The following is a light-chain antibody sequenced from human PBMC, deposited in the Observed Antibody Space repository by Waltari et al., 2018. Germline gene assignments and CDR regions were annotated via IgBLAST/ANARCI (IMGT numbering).Light chain of an antibody. V-gene: IGKV3-20*01. J-gene: IGKJ1*01. Sequence: EIVLTQSPGSLSLSPGERATLPCRARQSVSSNYLAWYQQKPGQAPRLLIYGASSRATGIPDRFSGSGSGTDFTLTISRLAPEDFAVYYCQQYGSPMWTFGQGTKVEIK. CDR3: QQYGSPMWT. CDR1: QSVSSNY. CDR2: GAS.